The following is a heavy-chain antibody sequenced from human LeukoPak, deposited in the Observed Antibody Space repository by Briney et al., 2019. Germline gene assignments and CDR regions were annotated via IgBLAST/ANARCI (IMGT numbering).Heavy chain of an antibody. D-gene: IGHD3-16*02. CDR1: GFTVNSYA. CDR2: ISGSGDNT. CDR3: TKDHSEYIWGSYRRDDY. Sequence: PGGFLRLSCTASGFTVNSYAMSWVRQGPGKGLEWVSAISGSGDNTCYADSVRDRFTISRDKSKNTLYLQMDSLRAEDSAVYYCTKDHSEYIWGSYRRDDYWGQGTLVTVSS. V-gene: IGHV3-23*01. J-gene: IGHJ4*02.